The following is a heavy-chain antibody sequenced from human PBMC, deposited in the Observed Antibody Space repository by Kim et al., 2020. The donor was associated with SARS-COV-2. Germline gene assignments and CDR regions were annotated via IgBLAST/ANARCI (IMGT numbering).Heavy chain of an antibody. Sequence: GGSLRLSCAASGFTFSSYGMHWVRQAPGKGLEWVAVISYDGSNKYYADSVKGRFTISRDNSKNTLYLQMNSLRAEDTAVYYCAGGIAVAGIFDYWGQGTPVTVSS. CDR3: AGGIAVAGIFDY. D-gene: IGHD6-19*01. V-gene: IGHV3-30*03. J-gene: IGHJ4*02. CDR1: GFTFSSYG. CDR2: ISYDGSNK.